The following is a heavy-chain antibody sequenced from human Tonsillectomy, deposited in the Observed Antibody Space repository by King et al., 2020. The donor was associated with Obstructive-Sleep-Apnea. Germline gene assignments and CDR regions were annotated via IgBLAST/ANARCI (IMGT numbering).Heavy chain of an antibody. CDR2: ISSSSSTI. J-gene: IGHJ4*02. Sequence: VQLVESGGGLVQPGGSLRLSCAASGFTFSSYSMNWVRQAPGKGLEWVSYISSSSSTIYYADSVKGRFTISRDNAKNSLYLQMNSLRAEETAVYYCARVQYYYDSSGSYFDYWGQGTLVTVSS. D-gene: IGHD3-22*01. V-gene: IGHV3-48*04. CDR3: ARVQYYYDSSGSYFDY. CDR1: GFTFSSYS.